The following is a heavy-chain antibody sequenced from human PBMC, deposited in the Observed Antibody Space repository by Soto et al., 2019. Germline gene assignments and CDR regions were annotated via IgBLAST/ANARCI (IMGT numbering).Heavy chain of an antibody. CDR3: AREGGDGVDY. CDR2: IYYSGST. CDR1: GGSISSGSYY. Sequence: QVQLRESGPGLVKPSQTLSLTCTVSGGSISSGSYYWSWIRQHPGKGLEWIGYIYYSGSTYYNPSLKSRITISLDTSKNQFSLQLSAVTAADTAVYYCAREGGDGVDYWGQGTLVTVSS. D-gene: IGHD3-16*01. J-gene: IGHJ4*02. V-gene: IGHV4-31*03.